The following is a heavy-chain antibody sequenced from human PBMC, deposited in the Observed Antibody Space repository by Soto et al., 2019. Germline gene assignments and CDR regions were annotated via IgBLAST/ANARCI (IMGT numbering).Heavy chain of an antibody. CDR1: GGSISSSNW. CDR3: ASCHSSSCITGTTRYLYY. V-gene: IGHV4-4*02. J-gene: IGHJ4*02. CDR2: IYHSGST. D-gene: IGHD1-7*01. Sequence: SETLSLTCAVCGGSISSSNWWSWVRQPPGKGLEWIGEIYHSGSTNYNPSLKSRVTISVDKSKNQFSLKLSSVTAADTAVYYCASCHSSSCITGTTRYLYYWAQGTPVTVSA.